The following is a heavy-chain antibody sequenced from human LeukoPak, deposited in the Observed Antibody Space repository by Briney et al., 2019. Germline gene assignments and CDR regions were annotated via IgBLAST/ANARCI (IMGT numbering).Heavy chain of an antibody. V-gene: IGHV5-51*01. CDR3: ARVVDDNWRDP. J-gene: IGHJ5*02. CDR2: IYPGDSAP. Sequence: GESLKISCNGSGYTFTNYYIASVRQMPGKGLEWIGFIYPGDSAPRYSPPFQGQVTISADKSISTAYLQWSSLKASDTAMYYCARVVDDNWRDPWGQGTLVSVST. CDR1: GYTFTNYY. D-gene: IGHD2-15*01.